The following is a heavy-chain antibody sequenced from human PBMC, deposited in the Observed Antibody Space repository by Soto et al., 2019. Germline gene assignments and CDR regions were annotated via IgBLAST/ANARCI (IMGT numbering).Heavy chain of an antibody. D-gene: IGHD2-2*02. Sequence: PGGSLRLSCAASGFTFSSYSMNWVRQAPGKGLEWVSSISSSSYIYYADSVKGRFTISRDNAKNSLYLQMNSLRAEDTAVYYCARVLVPAAIFYYYGMDVWGQGTTVTVSS. CDR1: GFTFSSYS. V-gene: IGHV3-21*01. CDR3: ARVLVPAAIFYYYGMDV. J-gene: IGHJ6*02. CDR2: ISSSSYI.